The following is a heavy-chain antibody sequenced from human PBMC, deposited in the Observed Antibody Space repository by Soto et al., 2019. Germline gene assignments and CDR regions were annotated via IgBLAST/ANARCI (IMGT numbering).Heavy chain of an antibody. V-gene: IGHV4-34*01. D-gene: IGHD3-16*01. Sequence: ETLSLTCAVYGGSFSGYYWSWIRQPPGKGLEWIGEINHSGSTNYNPSLKSRVTISVDTSKNQFSLKLSSVTAADTAVYYCARLGLAIYYYYYGMDVWGQGTTVTVSS. J-gene: IGHJ6*02. CDR1: GGSFSGYY. CDR2: INHSGST. CDR3: ARLGLAIYYYYYGMDV.